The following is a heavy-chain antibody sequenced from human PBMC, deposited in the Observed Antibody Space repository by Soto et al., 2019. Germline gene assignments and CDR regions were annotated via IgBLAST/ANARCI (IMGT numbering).Heavy chain of an antibody. CDR2: ISGSGDSA. J-gene: IGHJ4*02. CDR3: AKAYYYGFDC. Sequence: EVQLLESGGGLVQPEGSLRLACVASGFTFSTYAMSWVRQAPGKGLEWVSGISGSGDSAFYADSVKGRFTISKDNSKSTLFLQMSSLRVDDTAVYYCAKAYYYGFDCWGQGTLVTVSS. V-gene: IGHV3-23*01. D-gene: IGHD3-10*01. CDR1: GFTFSTYA.